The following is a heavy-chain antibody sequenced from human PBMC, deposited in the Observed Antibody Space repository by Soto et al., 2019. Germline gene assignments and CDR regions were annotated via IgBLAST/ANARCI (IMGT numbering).Heavy chain of an antibody. CDR2: ISSSSSYI. D-gene: IGHD1-7*01. CDR1: GFTFSSYS. V-gene: IGHV3-21*01. Sequence: GGSLRLSCAASGFTFSSYSMNWVRQAPGKGLEWVSSISSSSSYIYYADSVKGRFTISRDNAKNSLYLQMNSLRAEDTAVYYCARDNWNYGPDGSGPGGYWGQGTLVTVSS. CDR3: ARDNWNYGPDGSGPGGY. J-gene: IGHJ4*02.